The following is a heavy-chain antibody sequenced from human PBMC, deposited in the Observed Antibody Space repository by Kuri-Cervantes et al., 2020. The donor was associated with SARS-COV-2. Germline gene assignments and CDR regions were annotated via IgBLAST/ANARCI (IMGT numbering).Heavy chain of an antibody. D-gene: IGHD3-22*01. CDR1: GYTFTSYG. V-gene: IGHV1-18*01. Sequence: ASVKVSCKASGYTFTSYGISWVRQAPGQGLEWMGWISAYNGNTNYAQKLQGRVTMTTDTSTSTAYMELRSLRSDDTAVYYCTRRGDYYDSSGFDYWGQGTLVTVSS. J-gene: IGHJ4*02. CDR3: TRRGDYYDSSGFDY. CDR2: ISAYNGNT.